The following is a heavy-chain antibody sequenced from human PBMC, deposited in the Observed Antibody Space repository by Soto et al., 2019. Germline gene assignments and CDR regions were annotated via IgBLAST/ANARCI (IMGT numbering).Heavy chain of an antibody. V-gene: IGHV3-15*01. CDR1: GFTFSNAW. J-gene: IGHJ4*02. Sequence: EVQLVESGGGLVKPGGSLRLSCAASGFTFSNAWMSWVRQAPGKGLEWVGRIKSKTDGGTTDYAAPVKGRFTISRDDSKNTLYLQMNSLKTEDTAVYYRTTGRITIFGVVIPADYWGQGTLVTVSS. D-gene: IGHD3-3*01. CDR3: TTGRITIFGVVIPADY. CDR2: IKSKTDGGTT.